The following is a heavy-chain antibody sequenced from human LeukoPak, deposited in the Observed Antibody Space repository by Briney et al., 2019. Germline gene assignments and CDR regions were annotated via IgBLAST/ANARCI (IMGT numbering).Heavy chain of an antibody. J-gene: IGHJ4*02. D-gene: IGHD3/OR15-3a*01. Sequence: PSETLSLTCAVSGYSISSSYYWGWIRQPPGKGLEWIGSIYYSGSTYYNPSLKSRVTISVDTSRNQFSLKLSSVTAADTAVYYCARHPPGLGVFDYWGQGTLVTVSS. CDR3: ARHPPGLGVFDY. CDR1: GYSISSSYY. CDR2: IYYSGST. V-gene: IGHV4-38-2*01.